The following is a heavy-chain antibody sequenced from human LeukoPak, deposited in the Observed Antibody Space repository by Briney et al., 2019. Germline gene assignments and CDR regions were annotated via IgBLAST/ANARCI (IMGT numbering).Heavy chain of an antibody. V-gene: IGHV1-46*01. CDR1: GYTFTSYY. CDR2: INPSGGST. CDR3: AKGRGYRYGYDAFDI. Sequence: ASVKVSCKASGYTFTSYYMHWVRQAPGQGLEWMGIINPSGGSTSYAQKFQGRVTMTRDTSTSTVYMELSSLRSEDTAVYYCAKGRGYRYGYDAFDIWGQETMVTVSS. J-gene: IGHJ3*02. D-gene: IGHD5-18*01.